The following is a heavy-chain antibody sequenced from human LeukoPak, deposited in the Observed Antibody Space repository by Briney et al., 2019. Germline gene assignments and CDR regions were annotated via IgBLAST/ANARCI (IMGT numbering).Heavy chain of an antibody. Sequence: ASVKVSCKASGGTFSSYAISWVRQAPGQGLEWMGRIIPILGIANYAQKFQGRVTITADKSTSTAYMELSSLRSEDTAVYYCASDPLHNYYYYGMDVWGQGTTVTVS. CDR2: IIPILGIA. CDR3: ASDPLHNYYYYGMDV. CDR1: GGTFSSYA. V-gene: IGHV1-69*04. J-gene: IGHJ6*02. D-gene: IGHD3-10*01.